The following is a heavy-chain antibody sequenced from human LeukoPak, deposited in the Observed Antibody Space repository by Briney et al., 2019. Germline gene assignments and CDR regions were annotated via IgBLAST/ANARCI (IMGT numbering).Heavy chain of an antibody. J-gene: IGHJ4*02. Sequence: SETLSLTCAVYGGSFSGYYWSWIRQPPGKGLEWIGEINHSGSTNYNPSLKSRVTISVDTSKNQFSLKLSSVPAADTAVYYCARGGLRYFDCLSTPGPFDYWGQGTLVTVSS. CDR2: INHSGST. CDR1: GGSFSGYY. CDR3: ARGGLRYFDCLSTPGPFDY. V-gene: IGHV4-34*01. D-gene: IGHD3-9*01.